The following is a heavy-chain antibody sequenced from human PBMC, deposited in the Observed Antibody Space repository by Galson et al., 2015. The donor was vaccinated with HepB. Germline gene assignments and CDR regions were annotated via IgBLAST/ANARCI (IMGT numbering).Heavy chain of an antibody. Sequence: LSLTCTVSGDSINCHYWTWIRQPPGKALEWSGYIFYLGNTNYSPSLTGRLTISVDTSKAQVYLELTSVTAADTAVYYCAREADDYGDYVKAYDVWGQGTMVTVS. CDR3: AREADDYGDYVKAYDV. V-gene: IGHV4-59*11. J-gene: IGHJ3*01. D-gene: IGHD4-17*01. CDR2: IFYLGNT. CDR1: GDSINCHY.